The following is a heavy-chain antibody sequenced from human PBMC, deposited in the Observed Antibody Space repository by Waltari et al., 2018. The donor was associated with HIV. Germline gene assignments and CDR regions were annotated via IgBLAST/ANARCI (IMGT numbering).Heavy chain of an antibody. V-gene: IGHV1-69*04. D-gene: IGHD3-10*01. CDR3: AREGGVSFPGAMDV. CDR1: GGTFITYD. J-gene: IGHJ6*02. CDR2: ITPSLSVP. Sequence: QVQLVQSGTEVKKPGSSVKVSCKTSGGTFITYDISWVRQAPGKGLEWMGKITPSLSVPNYAQKFQGRITITADKSTRTAYMELTSLRSDDTAVYYCAREGGVSFPGAMDVWGQGTTITVSS.